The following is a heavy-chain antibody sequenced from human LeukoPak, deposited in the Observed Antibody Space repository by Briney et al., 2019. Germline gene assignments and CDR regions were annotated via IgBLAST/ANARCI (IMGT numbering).Heavy chain of an antibody. D-gene: IGHD6-19*01. CDR2: IWFDGTTK. CDR3: ARSRTGWYGSLDY. V-gene: IGHV3-33*01. J-gene: IGHJ4*02. Sequence: GRSLRLSCAASGFTFSVYGMHWVRQAPGKGLEWVAVIWFDGTTKYYADSVKGRFTISRDNSKNALYLQVNSLRVEDTAVYYCARSRTGWYGSLDYWGLGTLVTVSS. CDR1: GFTFSVYG.